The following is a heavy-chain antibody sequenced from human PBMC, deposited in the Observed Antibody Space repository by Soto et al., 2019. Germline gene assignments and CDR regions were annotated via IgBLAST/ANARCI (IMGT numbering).Heavy chain of an antibody. CDR1: GFTFSSYA. Sequence: EVQLLESGGGLVQPGGSLRLSCAASGFTFSSYAMSWVRQAPGKGLEWVSAISGSGGSTYYADSVKGRFTISRDNSNNTLYLQMNSLRAEDTAVYYCAKATYCSSTSCLNDAFDIWGQGTMVTVSS. CDR2: ISGSGGST. D-gene: IGHD2-2*01. V-gene: IGHV3-23*01. J-gene: IGHJ3*02. CDR3: AKATYCSSTSCLNDAFDI.